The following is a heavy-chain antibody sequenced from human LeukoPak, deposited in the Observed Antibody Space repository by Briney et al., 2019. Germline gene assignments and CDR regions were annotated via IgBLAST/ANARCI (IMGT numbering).Heavy chain of an antibody. CDR2: INHSGST. J-gene: IGHJ4*02. CDR1: GGSFSGYY. Sequence: MASETLSLTCAVYGGSFSGYYWSWIRQPPGKGLEWIAEINHSGSTNYNPSHKSRVTISVDTSKNQFSLKLSSVTAADTAVYYCARVGNMLREGYYFDYWGQGTLVTVSS. CDR3: ARVGNMLREGYYFDY. D-gene: IGHD3-10*01. V-gene: IGHV4-34*01.